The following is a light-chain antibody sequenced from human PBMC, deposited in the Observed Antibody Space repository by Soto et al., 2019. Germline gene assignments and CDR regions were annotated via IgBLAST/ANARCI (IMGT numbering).Light chain of an antibody. J-gene: IGKJ1*01. CDR2: AAS. CDR3: LQDYTYPWT. CDR1: QGIRSD. Sequence: IQMTQSPSTLSGSVGDRVTITCRASQGIRSDLGWFQQKPGKAPKLLISAASILQSGVPSRFSGSGSGTDFTLTIISLQPEDFATYYCLQDYTYPWTFGQGTKVDIK. V-gene: IGKV1-6*01.